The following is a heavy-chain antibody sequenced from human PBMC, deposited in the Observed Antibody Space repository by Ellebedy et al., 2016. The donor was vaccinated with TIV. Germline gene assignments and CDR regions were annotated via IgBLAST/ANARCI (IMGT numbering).Heavy chain of an antibody. Sequence: MPSETLSLTCTVSGASISGSYWSWARQPAGKGLEWIGRIYPTGNTNYNPSLKSRVTMSADTSTNQLSLRLGSVTAADSAIYYCSTDLYLHTSSPAWGQGILVSVSS. D-gene: IGHD2/OR15-2a*01. CDR2: IYPTGNT. V-gene: IGHV4-4*07. CDR3: STDLYLHTSSPA. J-gene: IGHJ4*02. CDR1: GASISGSY.